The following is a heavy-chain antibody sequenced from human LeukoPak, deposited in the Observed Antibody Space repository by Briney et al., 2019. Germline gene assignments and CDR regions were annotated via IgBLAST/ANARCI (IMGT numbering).Heavy chain of an antibody. D-gene: IGHD4-23*01. V-gene: IGHV1-24*01. CDR2: FDPEDGET. Sequence: GASVKVSCKVSGYTLTELSMHWVRQAPGKGLEWMGGFDPEDGETIYAQKFQGRVTMTEDTSTDTAYMELSSLRSEDTAVYYCATVYYGGNSPYYFDYWGQGTLVTVSS. J-gene: IGHJ4*02. CDR3: ATVYYGGNSPYYFDY. CDR1: GYTLTELS.